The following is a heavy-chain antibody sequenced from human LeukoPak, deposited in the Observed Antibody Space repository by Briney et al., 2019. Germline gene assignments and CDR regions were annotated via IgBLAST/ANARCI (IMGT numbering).Heavy chain of an antibody. CDR2: INHSGST. J-gene: IGHJ6*02. D-gene: IGHD3-3*01. Sequence: SETLSLTCAVYGGSFSGYYWSWIRQPPGKGLEWIGEINHSGSTNYNPSLKSRATISVDTSKNQFSLKLSSVTAADTAVYYCARGGTYYDFWSGPSYYYYGMDVWGQGTTVTVSS. V-gene: IGHV4-34*01. CDR1: GGSFSGYY. CDR3: ARGGTYYDFWSGPSYYYYGMDV.